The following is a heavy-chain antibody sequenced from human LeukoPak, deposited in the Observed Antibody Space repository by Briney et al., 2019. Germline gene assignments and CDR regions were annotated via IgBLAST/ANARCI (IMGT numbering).Heavy chain of an antibody. CDR2: IYYSGST. D-gene: IGHD4-17*01. CDR3: ARRNYGDYDHYFDY. Sequence: SETLSLTCTVSGGSISSYYWSWIRQPPGKGLEWIGYIYYSGSTNYNPSLKSRVTISVDTSKNQFSLKLSSVTAADAAVYFCARRNYGDYDHYFDYWGQGTLITVSS. J-gene: IGHJ4*02. V-gene: IGHV4-59*08. CDR1: GGSISSYY.